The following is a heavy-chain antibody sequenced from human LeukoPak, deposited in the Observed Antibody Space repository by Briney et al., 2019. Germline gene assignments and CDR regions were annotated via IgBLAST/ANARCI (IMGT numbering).Heavy chain of an antibody. Sequence: PSETLSLTCTVSGGSISSGSYYWSWIRQPAGKGLEWIGRIYTSGSTNYNPSLKSRVTISVDTSKNQFSLKLSSVTAADTAVYYCARVLRYFDWLPTPGAFDIWGQGTMVTVSS. CDR1: GGSISSGSYY. CDR3: ARVLRYFDWLPTPGAFDI. J-gene: IGHJ3*02. V-gene: IGHV4-61*02. D-gene: IGHD3-9*01. CDR2: IYTSGST.